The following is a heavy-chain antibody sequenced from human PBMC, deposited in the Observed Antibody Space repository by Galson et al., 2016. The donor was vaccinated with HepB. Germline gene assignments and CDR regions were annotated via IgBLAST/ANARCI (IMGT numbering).Heavy chain of an antibody. J-gene: IGHJ4*02. Sequence: SLRLSCAASGFTLSSYAMSWVRQAPGKGLQWVTSISGTGGTTYSADSVKGRFTISRDNSKSTMYLQMNGLRAEDTALYYCARDGYNYVPLDSWGQGALVIVSS. D-gene: IGHD5-24*01. CDR3: ARDGYNYVPLDS. CDR2: ISGTGGTT. CDR1: GFTLSSYA. V-gene: IGHV3-23*01.